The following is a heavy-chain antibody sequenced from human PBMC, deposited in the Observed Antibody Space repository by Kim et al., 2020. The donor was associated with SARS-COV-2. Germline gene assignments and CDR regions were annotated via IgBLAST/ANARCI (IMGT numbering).Heavy chain of an antibody. CDR3: ARGGVQIWSQYYFDY. CDR1: GYTFTSYG. J-gene: IGHJ4*02. CDR2: ISPYNGNT. V-gene: IGHV1-18*01. Sequence: ASVKVSCKASGYTFTSYGISWVRQAPGQVLEWMGWISPYNGNTNYAQKFQGRVTMTTDTSTSTAYMELRSLRSDDTAVYYCARGGVQIWSQYYFDYWGQGTLVTVSS. D-gene: IGHD5-18*01.